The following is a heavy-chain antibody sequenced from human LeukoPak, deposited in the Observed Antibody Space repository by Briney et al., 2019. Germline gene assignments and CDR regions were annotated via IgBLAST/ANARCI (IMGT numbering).Heavy chain of an antibody. CDR1: GFTFNSYS. CDR3: RYGSGRYSFDY. CDR2: LSSSSRYI. V-gene: IGHV3-21*01. J-gene: IGHJ4*02. D-gene: IGHD3-10*01. Sequence: PGGSLRLSCAASGFTFNSYSMNWVRQAPGKGLEWVSSLSSSSRYIYYAESVKGRFTISRDNAKNSLYLEMSSLRAEDTAVYYCRYGSGRYSFDYWGQGTLVTVSS.